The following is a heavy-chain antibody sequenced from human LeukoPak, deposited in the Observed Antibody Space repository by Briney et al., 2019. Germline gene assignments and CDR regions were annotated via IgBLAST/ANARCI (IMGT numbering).Heavy chain of an antibody. CDR3: AKEGILTGYYAFDI. J-gene: IGHJ3*02. CDR2: IYSGGSA. CDR1: GFTVSSNY. Sequence: TGGSLRLSCAASGFTVSSNYMSWVRQAPGKGLEWVSVIYSGGSAYYADSVKGRFTNSRDNSKNQLYLQMNSLRAEDTAVYDCAKEGILTGYYAFDIWGQGTMVTVSS. D-gene: IGHD3-9*01. V-gene: IGHV3-66*01.